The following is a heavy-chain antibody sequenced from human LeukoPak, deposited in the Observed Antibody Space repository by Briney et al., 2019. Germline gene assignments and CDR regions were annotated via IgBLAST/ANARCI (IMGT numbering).Heavy chain of an antibody. Sequence: GGSLRLSCAASGFTFNNAWMSWVRQAPGKGLEWVGHIKSKADGGTTEYAAPVKGRFTISRDDSRNTLYLQMNSLKTEDTDIYYCTWQLLWGIFDPWGQGTLVTVSS. D-gene: IGHD3-10*01. J-gene: IGHJ5*02. CDR2: IKSKADGGTT. CDR1: GFTFNNAW. V-gene: IGHV3-15*01. CDR3: TWQLLWGIFDP.